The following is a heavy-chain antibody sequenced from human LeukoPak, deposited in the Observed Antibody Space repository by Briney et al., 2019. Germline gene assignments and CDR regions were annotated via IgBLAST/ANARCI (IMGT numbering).Heavy chain of an antibody. V-gene: IGHV4-34*01. D-gene: IGHD1-20*01. Sequence: SETLSLTCAVYGGPFSGYYWSWIRQPPGKGLEWIGEINHSGSTNYNPSLKSRVTISVDTSKNQFSLKLSSVTAADTAVYYCARVTGTRIGPDYWGQGILVTVSS. CDR1: GGPFSGYY. J-gene: IGHJ4*02. CDR3: ARVTGTRIGPDY. CDR2: INHSGST.